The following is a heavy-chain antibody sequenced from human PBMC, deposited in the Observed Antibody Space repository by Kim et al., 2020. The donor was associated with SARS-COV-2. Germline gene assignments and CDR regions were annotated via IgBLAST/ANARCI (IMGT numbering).Heavy chain of an antibody. D-gene: IGHD6-13*01. Sequence: SETLSLTCAVYGGSFSGYYWSWIRQPPGKGLGWIGEINHSGSTNYNPSLKSRVTISVDTSKNQFSLKLSSVTAADTAVDYCARGPGYSSSWYGARNWFDPWGQGTLVTVSS. CDR1: GGSFSGYY. V-gene: IGHV4-34*01. CDR2: INHSGST. CDR3: ARGPGYSSSWYGARNWFDP. J-gene: IGHJ5*02.